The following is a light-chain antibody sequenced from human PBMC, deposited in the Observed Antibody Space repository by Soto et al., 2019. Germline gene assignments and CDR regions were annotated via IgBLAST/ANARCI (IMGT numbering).Light chain of an antibody. CDR2: WAS. Sequence: DIVMTQSPDSLAVSPGARATINCKSSQSVLYSSNNKNYLAWYQQKPGQPPNLLIYWASTREFGVPDRFSGSGSGKDFTLTISSLQAEDLAVYYCQQYYSTPYTFGQGTKLEIK. CDR3: QQYYSTPYT. J-gene: IGKJ2*01. CDR1: QSVLYSSNNKNY. V-gene: IGKV4-1*01.